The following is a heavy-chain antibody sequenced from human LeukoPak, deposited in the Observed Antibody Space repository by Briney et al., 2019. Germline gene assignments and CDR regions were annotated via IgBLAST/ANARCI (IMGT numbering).Heavy chain of an antibody. Sequence: PGGSLRLSCAASGFTFSSYSMNWVRQAPGKGLEWVSSISSSSSYIYYADSVKGRFTISRDNAKNSLYLQMNSLRAEDTAVYYCARDVFSRRWLQSGVVDYWGQGTLVTVSS. J-gene: IGHJ4*02. V-gene: IGHV3-21*01. CDR1: GFTFSSYS. CDR3: ARDVFSRRWLQSGVVDY. CDR2: ISSSSSYI. D-gene: IGHD5-24*01.